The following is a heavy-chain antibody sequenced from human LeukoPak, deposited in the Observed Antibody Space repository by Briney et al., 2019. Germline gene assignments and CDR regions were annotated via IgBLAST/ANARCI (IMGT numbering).Heavy chain of an antibody. CDR2: ISWNSGSI. Sequence: GGSLRLSCADSGFRFDDYAMHWVRQAPGKGLEWVSGISWNSGSIGYADSVKGRFTISRDNAKNSLYLQMSSLRSEDTALYYCAKDADYFDILGGDAFDIWGLGTVVTVSS. J-gene: IGHJ3*02. CDR3: AKDADYFDILGGDAFDI. CDR1: GFRFDDYA. V-gene: IGHV3-9*01. D-gene: IGHD3-22*01.